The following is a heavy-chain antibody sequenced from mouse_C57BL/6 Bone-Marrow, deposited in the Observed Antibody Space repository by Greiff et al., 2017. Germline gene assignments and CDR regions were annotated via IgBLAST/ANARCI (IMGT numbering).Heavy chain of an antibody. CDR2: IDPENGDT. J-gene: IGHJ3*01. D-gene: IGHD2-4*01. V-gene: IGHV14-4*01. CDR3: TTEDYDGAWVAY. CDR1: GFNIKDDY. Sequence: EVQLQESGAELVRPGASVKLSCTASGFNIKDDYMHWVKQRPEQGLEWIGWIDPENGDTEYASKFQGKATITADTTSNTAYLQLSSLTSENTAVYYCTTEDYDGAWVAYWCQGTLVTVSA.